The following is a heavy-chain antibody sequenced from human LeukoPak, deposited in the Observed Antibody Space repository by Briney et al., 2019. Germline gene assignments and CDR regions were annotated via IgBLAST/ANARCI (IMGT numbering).Heavy chain of an antibody. J-gene: IGHJ4*02. V-gene: IGHV3-23*01. CDR3: ATVSSYDY. Sequence: GGSLRLSCVASGFTFSSYGMSWVRPALQRGLEWVAAISSSGVKTYYADSVKGRFTISRDNSKNTLYLQMNSLRAEDTAVYYCATVSSYDYWGQGTLVTVSS. CDR1: GFTFSSYG. CDR2: ISSSGVKT.